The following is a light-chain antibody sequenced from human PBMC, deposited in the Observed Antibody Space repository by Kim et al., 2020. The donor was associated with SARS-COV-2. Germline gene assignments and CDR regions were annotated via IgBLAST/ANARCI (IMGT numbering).Light chain of an antibody. CDR1: TGAVTSGHY. V-gene: IGLV7-46*01. J-gene: IGLJ2*01. CDR2: DTS. Sequence: QAMVTQEPSLTVSPGGTVTLTCGSSTGAVTSGHYPYWIQQRPGQAPRTLIYDTSKRHSWTPVRFSGSLLGGKAALTLSGAQPEDEADYYCLLSYSGAFGVFGGATQLTVL. CDR3: LLSYSGAFGV.